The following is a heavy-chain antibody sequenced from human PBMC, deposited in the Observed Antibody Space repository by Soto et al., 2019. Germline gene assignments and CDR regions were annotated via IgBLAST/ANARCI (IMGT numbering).Heavy chain of an antibody. CDR3: ARDLGYCTNGVCYPAWFDP. CDR2: LNPNSGDT. Sequence: ASVKVSCKASGYTFSSYDINWVRQATGQGLEWMGWLNPNSGDTGYAQKFQGRVTLTRNTSINTAYIELSSLTSDDTAVYYCARDLGYCTNGVCYPAWFDPWGQGTLVTVSS. V-gene: IGHV1-8*01. CDR1: GYTFSSYD. J-gene: IGHJ5*02. D-gene: IGHD2-8*01.